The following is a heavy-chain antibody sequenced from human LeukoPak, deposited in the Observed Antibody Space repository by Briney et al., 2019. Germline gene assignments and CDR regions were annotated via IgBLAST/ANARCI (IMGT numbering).Heavy chain of an antibody. J-gene: IGHJ4*02. V-gene: IGHV1-69*13. CDR1: GGTFSSYA. CDR2: IIPIFGTA. Sequence: SVKVSCKASGGTFSSYAISWVRQAPGQGLEWMGGIIPIFGTANYAQKFQGRVTITADESTSTAYMELSSLRSEDTAVYYCARDLYCSSTSCYPKPFDYWGQGTLVTVSS. D-gene: IGHD2-2*01. CDR3: ARDLYCSSTSCYPKPFDY.